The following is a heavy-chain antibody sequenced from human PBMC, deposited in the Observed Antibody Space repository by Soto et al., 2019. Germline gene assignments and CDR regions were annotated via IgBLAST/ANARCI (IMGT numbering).Heavy chain of an antibody. CDR3: STRRSGGYWGTYDY. V-gene: IGHV3-23*01. CDR2: IGDSTNNT. D-gene: IGHD3-16*01. J-gene: IGHJ4*02. CDR1: GFSFSDNA. Sequence: PGGSLRLSCVVSGFSFSDNAMSWVRQAPGKGLEWVSVIGDSTNNTFYADSVKGRFTISRDNSRNTVYLQMNSLTAEDAAVYYCSTRRSGGYWGTYDYWGQGTLVTVSS.